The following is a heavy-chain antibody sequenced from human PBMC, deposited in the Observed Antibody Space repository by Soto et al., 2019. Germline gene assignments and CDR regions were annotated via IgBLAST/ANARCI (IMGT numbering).Heavy chain of an antibody. CDR3: ARVPCINGECPYYYFDY. CDR2: INHSGST. J-gene: IGHJ4*02. Sequence: SETLSLTCAVYVVSFSGYYWSWIRHPPGKGLEWIGEINHSGSTNYNPSLKSRVTISVDTSKNQFSLKLSSVTAADTAVYYCARVPCINGECPYYYFDYWGQGTQVTVSS. V-gene: IGHV4-34*01. CDR1: VVSFSGYY. D-gene: IGHD2-8*01.